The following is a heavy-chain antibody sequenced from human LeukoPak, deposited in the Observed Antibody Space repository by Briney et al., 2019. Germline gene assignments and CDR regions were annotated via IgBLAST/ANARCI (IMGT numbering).Heavy chain of an antibody. J-gene: IGHJ6*03. CDR2: IYYSGST. Sequence: SETLSLTCTVSGGAISSSSYYWGWIRQPPGKGLEWIGSIYYSGSTYYNPSLKSRVSISLDTSKNQFSLTLRSVTAADTAVYFCAREKWGLLGEFSYYFDLWGKGTTVTVSS. D-gene: IGHD7-27*01. V-gene: IGHV4-39*07. CDR1: GGAISSSSYY. CDR3: AREKWGLLGEFSYYFDL.